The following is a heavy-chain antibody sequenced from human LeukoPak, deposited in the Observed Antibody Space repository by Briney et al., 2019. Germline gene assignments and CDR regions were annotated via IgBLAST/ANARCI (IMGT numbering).Heavy chain of an antibody. V-gene: IGHV4-59*01. CDR3: ARVGYNSGWYLDY. Sequence: SETLSLTRTVSGGSISNYYWSWIRQPPGKGLEWIGYIYYTGSTNYNPSLKSRVTISVDTSKNQLSLKLTSVTAADTVVYYCARVGYNSGWYLDYWGQGTLVTVSS. J-gene: IGHJ4*02. CDR1: GGSISNYY. D-gene: IGHD6-19*01. CDR2: IYYTGST.